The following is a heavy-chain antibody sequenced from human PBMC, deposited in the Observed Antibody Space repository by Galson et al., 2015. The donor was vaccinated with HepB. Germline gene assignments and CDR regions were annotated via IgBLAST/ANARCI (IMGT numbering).Heavy chain of an antibody. D-gene: IGHD3-22*01. V-gene: IGHV1-18*01. CDR3: ARVGYYYDSSGYYGVDY. Sequence: SVKVSCKASGYTFTSYGISWVRQAPGQGLEWMGWISAYNVNTNYAQKLQGRVTMTTDTSTSTAYMELRSLRSDDTAVYYCARVGYYYDSSGYYGVDYWGQGTLVTVSS. CDR2: ISAYNVNT. CDR1: GYTFTSYG. J-gene: IGHJ4*02.